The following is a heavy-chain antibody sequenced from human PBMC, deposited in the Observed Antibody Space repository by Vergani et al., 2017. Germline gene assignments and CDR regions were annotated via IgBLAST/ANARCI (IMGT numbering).Heavy chain of an antibody. CDR3: AAAFPLPYSARTVAGPPDY. CDR1: GYSFTSYW. J-gene: IGHJ4*02. Sequence: EVQLVQSGAEVKKPGESLRISCKGSGYSFTSYWISWVRQMPGKGLEWMGRIDPSDSYTNYSPSFQGHVTISADKSISTAYLQGSSLKASDTAMYYCAAAFPLPYSARTVAGPPDYWGQGTLVTVSS. V-gene: IGHV5-10-1*03. D-gene: IGHD6-19*01. CDR2: IDPSDSYT.